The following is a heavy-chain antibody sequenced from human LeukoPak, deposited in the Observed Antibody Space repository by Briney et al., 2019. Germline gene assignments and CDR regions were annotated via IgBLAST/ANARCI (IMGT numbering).Heavy chain of an antibody. J-gene: IGHJ4*02. Sequence: SETLSLTCTVSGGSISSSSYYWGWIRQPPGKGLEWIGSIHYSGSTYYNPSLKSRVTISVDTSKNQFSLKLSSVTAADTAVYYCARLAAREFDYWGQGTLVTVSS. CDR1: GGSISSSSYY. CDR3: ARLAAREFDY. CDR2: IHYSGST. V-gene: IGHV4-39*07. D-gene: IGHD2-15*01.